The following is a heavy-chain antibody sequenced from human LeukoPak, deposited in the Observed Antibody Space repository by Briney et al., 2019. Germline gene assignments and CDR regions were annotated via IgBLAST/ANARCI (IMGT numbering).Heavy chain of an antibody. CDR1: GDSISSGDYY. D-gene: IGHD2-8*01. J-gene: IGHJ6*03. Sequence: SETLSLTCTVSGDSISSGDYYWSWIRQPPGKGLEWIGYIYYSGSTNYNPSLKSRVTISVDTSKNQFSLKLSSVTAADTAVYYCAREAVSTKALYYYYYMDVWGKGTTVTISS. CDR3: AREAVSTKALYYYYYMDV. CDR2: IYYSGST. V-gene: IGHV4-61*08.